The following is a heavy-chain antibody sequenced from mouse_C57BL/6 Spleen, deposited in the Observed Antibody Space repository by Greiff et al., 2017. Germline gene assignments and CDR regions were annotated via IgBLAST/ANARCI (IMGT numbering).Heavy chain of an antibody. D-gene: IGHD1-1*01. CDR2: INPSTGGT. CDR1: GYSFTGYY. CDR3: ARARYGSTYFDY. V-gene: IGHV1-42*01. J-gene: IGHJ2*01. Sequence: EVQLQQSGPELVKPGASVKISCKASGYSFTGYYMNWVKQSPEKSLEWIGEINPSTGGTTYNQKFKAKATLTVDKSSSTAYMQLKSLSSEDSAVYYCARARYGSTYFDYWGKGTTLTVSS.